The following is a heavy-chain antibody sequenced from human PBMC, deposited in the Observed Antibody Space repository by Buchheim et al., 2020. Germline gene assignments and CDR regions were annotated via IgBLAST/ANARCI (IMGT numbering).Heavy chain of an antibody. CDR2: ISYNGNSK. CDR3: AKDDGGIVDATYYYYAMGV. V-gene: IGHV3-30*18. J-gene: IGHJ6*02. CDR1: GFTFSSYG. D-gene: IGHD1-26*01. Sequence: QVQLVESGGGVVQPGRSLRLSCAASGFTFSSYGIHWVRQAPGKGLEWVALISYNGNSKYYADSVKGRFTVSRGNSKNTLFLQMNSLRPEDTAVYYCAKDDGGIVDATYYYYAMGVWGQGTT.